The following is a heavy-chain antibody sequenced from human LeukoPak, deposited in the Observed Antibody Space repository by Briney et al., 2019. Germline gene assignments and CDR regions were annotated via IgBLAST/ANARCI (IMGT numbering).Heavy chain of an antibody. D-gene: IGHD2-2*01. CDR1: GYTFTSYG. J-gene: IGHJ4*02. CDR2: ISAYNGNT. CDR3: ARDKWGYCSSTSCQAMDY. V-gene: IGHV1-18*01. Sequence: ASVKVSCKASGYTFTSYGISWVRQAPGQGLEWMGWISAYNGNTNYAQKLQGRVTMTTDTSTSTAYMELRSLRSDDTAVYYCARDKWGYCSSTSCQAMDYRGQGTLVTVSS.